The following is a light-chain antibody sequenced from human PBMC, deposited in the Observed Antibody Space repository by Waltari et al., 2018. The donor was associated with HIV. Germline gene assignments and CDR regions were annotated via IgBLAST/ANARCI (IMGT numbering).Light chain of an antibody. Sequence: QSVLTQPPSASGTPGQRVTISCSGSTSNIGSYYVYWYQQLPGTAHKLLIYRNNQRPSGVPARFSGSKSGTSASLAISGLRSEDEADYYCAAWDDSLSVVFGGGTKLTVL. V-gene: IGLV1-47*01. CDR1: TSNIGSYY. CDR2: RNN. J-gene: IGLJ2*01. CDR3: AAWDDSLSVV.